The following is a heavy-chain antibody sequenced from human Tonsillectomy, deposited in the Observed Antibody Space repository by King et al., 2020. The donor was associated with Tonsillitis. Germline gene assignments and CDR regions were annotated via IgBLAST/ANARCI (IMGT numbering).Heavy chain of an antibody. CDR3: AKVDRMVRAVIITDRYYYGMDV. CDR2: ISYDGSDK. D-gene: IGHD3-10*01. J-gene: IGHJ6*02. Sequence: VQLVESGGGVVQPGRSLRLSCAASGFTFSNYGMHWVRQAPGKGLEWVAVISYDGSDKYYADSVKGRFTISRDNSKNTLYLQMNSLRAEDTAVYYCAKVDRMVRAVIITDRYYYGMDVWGQGTTVTVSS. V-gene: IGHV3-30*18. CDR1: GFTFSNYG.